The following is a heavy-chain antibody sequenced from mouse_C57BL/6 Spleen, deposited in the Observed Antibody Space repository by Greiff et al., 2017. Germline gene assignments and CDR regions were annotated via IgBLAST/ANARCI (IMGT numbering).Heavy chain of an antibody. V-gene: IGHV2-6-1*01. CDR2: IWSDGST. J-gene: IGHJ4*01. CDR1: GFSLTSYG. Sequence: QVQLKQSGPGLVAPSQSLSITCTVSGFSLTSYGVHWVRQPPGKGLEWLVVIWSDGSTTYNSALKSRLSISKDNSKSQVFLKMNSLQTDDTAMYYCARHDYYGKGYAMDYWGQGTSVTVSS. D-gene: IGHD2-1*01. CDR3: ARHDYYGKGYAMDY.